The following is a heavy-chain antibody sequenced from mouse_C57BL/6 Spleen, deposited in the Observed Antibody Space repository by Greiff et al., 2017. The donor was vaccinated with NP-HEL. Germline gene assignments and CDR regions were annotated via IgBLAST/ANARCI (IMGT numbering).Heavy chain of an antibody. Sequence: EVQLVESGEGLVKPGGSLKLSCAASGFTFSSYAMSWVRQTPEKRLEWVAYISSGGDYIYYADTVKGRFTISRDNARNTLYMQLSSLKSEDTAMYYCTRVNFPGALDYWGQGTSVTVSS. V-gene: IGHV5-9-1*02. CDR2: ISSGGDYI. J-gene: IGHJ4*01. CDR1: GFTFSSYA. CDR3: TRVNFPGALDY.